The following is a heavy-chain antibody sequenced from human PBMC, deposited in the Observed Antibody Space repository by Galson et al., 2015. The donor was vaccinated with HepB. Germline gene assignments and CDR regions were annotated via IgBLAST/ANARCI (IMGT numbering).Heavy chain of an antibody. CDR1: GGAISNSY. CDR2: VSFRGST. V-gene: IGHV4-59*01. J-gene: IGHJ4*02. CDR3: ARSRIGYGGNMGLFDF. Sequence: ETLSLTCTASGGAISNSYWAWIRQPPGKGLQWIGHVSFRGSTTYNPSLRSRVTISLDTSKGHVSLKVTSVTAAGTAVYFCARSRIGYGGNMGLFDFWGQGALVTVSS. D-gene: IGHD4-23*01.